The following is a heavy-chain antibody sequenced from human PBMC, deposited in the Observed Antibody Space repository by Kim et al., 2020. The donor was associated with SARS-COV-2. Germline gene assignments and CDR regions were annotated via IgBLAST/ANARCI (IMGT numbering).Heavy chain of an antibody. D-gene: IGHD3-3*01. V-gene: IGHV3-43*02. CDR1: GFTFDDYA. J-gene: IGHJ4*02. CDR3: AKASTPYDFWSGYPLGDYFDY. Sequence: GGSLRLSCAASGFTFDDYAMHWVRQAPGKGLEWVSLISGDGGSTYYADSVKGRFTISRDNSKNSLYLQMNSLRTEDTALYYCAKASTPYDFWSGYPLGDYFDYWGQGTLVTVSS. CDR2: ISGDGGST.